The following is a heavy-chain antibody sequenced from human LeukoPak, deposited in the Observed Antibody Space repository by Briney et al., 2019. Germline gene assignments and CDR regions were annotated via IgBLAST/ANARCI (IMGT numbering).Heavy chain of an antibody. Sequence: PGRSLRLSCAASGFTFSSYGMHWVRQAPGKGLEWVAVIWYDGSNKYYADSVKGRFTISRDNSKNTLYLQMNSLRAEDTAVYYCAREAVELLWFGDLADSWGQGTLVTVSS. CDR1: GFTFSSYG. CDR2: IWYDGSNK. CDR3: AREAVELLWFGDLADS. J-gene: IGHJ4*02. V-gene: IGHV3-33*01. D-gene: IGHD3-10*01.